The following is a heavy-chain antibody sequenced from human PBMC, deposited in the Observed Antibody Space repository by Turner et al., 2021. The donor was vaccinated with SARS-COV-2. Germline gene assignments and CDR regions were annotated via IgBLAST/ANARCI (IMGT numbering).Heavy chain of an antibody. CDR1: GYTFTTYY. J-gene: IGHJ6*02. D-gene: IGHD6-6*01. CDR3: ARERTIAARPRSDGYYGMDV. V-gene: IGHV1-2*02. CDR2: VNPNSGAT. Sequence: QEQLVQSGAEVKTPGASVRVSCKTSGYTFTTYYIHWVRQAPGPSLEWVGWVNPNSGATNFAQKFQGRLTMTLDTSIDTTYLNLRGLRPDDTAVYFCARERTIAARPRSDGYYGMDVWGQGTTVTVSS.